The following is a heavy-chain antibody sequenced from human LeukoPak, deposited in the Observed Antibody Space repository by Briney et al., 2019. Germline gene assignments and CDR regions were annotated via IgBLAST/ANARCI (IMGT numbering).Heavy chain of an antibody. D-gene: IGHD2-2*01. CDR2: INHSGTT. J-gene: IGHJ6*03. CDR1: GVSFSGYY. V-gene: IGHV4-34*01. CDR3: AFLVVPAPTDYMDV. Sequence: KASESLSLTCAVYGVSFSGYYWSWIRQPPGKGLEWIGEINHSGTTKYNPSLKSRVTISVDMSKNQFSLKLSSVTAADTAVYYCAFLVVPAPTDYMDVWGKGTTVTVSS.